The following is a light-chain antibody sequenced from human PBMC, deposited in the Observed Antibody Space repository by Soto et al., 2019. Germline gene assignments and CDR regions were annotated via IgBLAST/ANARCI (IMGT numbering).Light chain of an antibody. J-gene: IGKJ3*01. V-gene: IGKV3-15*01. CDR3: QQYNNWPFT. CDR2: GAF. Sequence: EIVMTQSPATLSVSPGERATLSCRASQSISSNLAWNQQKPGQAPRLLIYGAFTRATGIPASFGGSGSGAEFTLTISSLQSEDFAVYYCQQYNNWPFTFGPGTKVDIK. CDR1: QSISSN.